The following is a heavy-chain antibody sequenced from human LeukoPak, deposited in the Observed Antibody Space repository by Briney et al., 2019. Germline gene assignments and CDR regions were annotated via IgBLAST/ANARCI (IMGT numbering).Heavy chain of an antibody. J-gene: IGHJ4*02. CDR1: GGSISSYY. CDR2: IYTSETT. CDR3: ARGGVATIKD. V-gene: IGHV4-4*07. D-gene: IGHD5-12*01. Sequence: SETLSLTCIVSGGSISSYYWSWIRQPAGNGLEWIGRIYTSETTNYNPSLKSRVTMSVDTSKNQFSLKLSSVTAADTAVYYCARGGVATIKDWGQGTLVTVSS.